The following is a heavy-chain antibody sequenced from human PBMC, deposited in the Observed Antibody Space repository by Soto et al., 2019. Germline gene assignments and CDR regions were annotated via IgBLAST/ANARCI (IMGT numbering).Heavy chain of an antibody. CDR3: ARGPSGGHSSAWPGFDY. D-gene: IGHD6-25*01. J-gene: IGHJ4*02. CDR2: ISYDGSNE. CDR1: GFTFSSYA. V-gene: IGHV3-30-3*01. Sequence: SGGSLRLSCAASGFTFSSYAIHWVRQAPGKGLEWVAAISYDGSNEYYADSVKGRFTISRDKSKNTLDLQMNSLRAEDTALYYCARGPSGGHSSAWPGFDYWGQGTLVTVSS.